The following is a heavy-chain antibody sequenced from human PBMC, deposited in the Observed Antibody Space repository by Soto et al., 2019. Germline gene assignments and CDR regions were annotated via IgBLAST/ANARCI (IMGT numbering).Heavy chain of an antibody. J-gene: IGHJ4*02. V-gene: IGHV3-53*01. CDR3: SKNNVAPAFVGFEY. D-gene: IGHD2-2*01. CDR1: GFNFDNSY. CDR2: LYSGGKS. Sequence: LRLSCAASGFNFDNSYMSWVRQAPGKGLEWVAILYSGGKSYYAESVRGRFTISRDISKNTLDLQMNRLTADDTAVYYCSKNNVAPAFVGFEYWGQGTLVTVSS.